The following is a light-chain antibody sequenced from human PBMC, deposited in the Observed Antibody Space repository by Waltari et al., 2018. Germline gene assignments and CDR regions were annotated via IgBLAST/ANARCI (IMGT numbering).Light chain of an antibody. V-gene: IGKV4-1*01. J-gene: IGKJ1*01. Sequence: DIVMTQSPDSLAVSLGERATINCESSQSVLYSSNNKNYLAWHQQKPGQPPKPLIYWASTRDAGVPDRFSGSGSGTDFTLTISSLQAEDVAFYYCQQYYTTPWTFGQGTKVEIK. CDR3: QQYYTTPWT. CDR1: QSVLYSSNNKNY. CDR2: WAS.